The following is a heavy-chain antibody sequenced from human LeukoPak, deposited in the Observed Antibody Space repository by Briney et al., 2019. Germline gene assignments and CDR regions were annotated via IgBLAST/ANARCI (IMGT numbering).Heavy chain of an antibody. D-gene: IGHD3-10*01. V-gene: IGHV3-49*04. CDR2: IRSKAYGATA. CDR1: GFIFGDHA. J-gene: IGHJ6*02. CDR3: SRGPILLWIHNGMDV. Sequence: GGSLRLSCIASGFIFGDHAMSWVRQAPGKGLEWVGFIRSKAYGATAEYAASVKGRFTISRDDSNGIAYLQMDYLKTEDTALYYCSRGPILLWIHNGMDVWGQGTTVTVSS.